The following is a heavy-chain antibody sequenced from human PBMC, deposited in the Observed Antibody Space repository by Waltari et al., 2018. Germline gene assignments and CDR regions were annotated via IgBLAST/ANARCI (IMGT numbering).Heavy chain of an antibody. CDR2: ISWNSGSI. CDR1: GFTFDAYA. Sequence: EVQLVESGGGLVQPGRSLRLSCAASGFTFDAYAMHWVRQAPGKGLEWVSGISWNSGSIGYADSVKGRFTISRDNAKNSLYLQMNSLRAEDMALYYCAKGADYYFDYWGQGTLVTVSS. J-gene: IGHJ4*02. V-gene: IGHV3-9*03. CDR3: AKGADYYFDY.